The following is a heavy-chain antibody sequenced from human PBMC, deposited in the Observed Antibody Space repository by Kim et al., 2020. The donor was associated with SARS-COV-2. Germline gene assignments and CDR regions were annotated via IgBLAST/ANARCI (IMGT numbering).Heavy chain of an antibody. CDR3: AKDGDYYFDY. J-gene: IGHJ4*02. CDR1: GFTFDDYA. V-gene: IGHV3-9*01. D-gene: IGHD4-17*01. Sequence: GGSLRLSCAASGFTFDDYAMHWVRQAPGKGLEWVSGIFWNSGSIGYADSVKGRFTISRDNAKNSLYLQMNSLRAEDTALYYCAKDGDYYFDYWGQGTLVT. CDR2: IFWNSGSI.